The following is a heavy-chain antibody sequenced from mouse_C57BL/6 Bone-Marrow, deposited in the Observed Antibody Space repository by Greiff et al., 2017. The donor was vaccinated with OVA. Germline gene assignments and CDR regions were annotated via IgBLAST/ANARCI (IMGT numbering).Heavy chain of an antibody. V-gene: IGHV5-9-1*02. Sequence: EVQGVESGEGLVKPGGSLKLSCAASGFTFSSYAMSWVRQTPEKRLEWVAYISSGGDYIYYADTVKGRVTISRDNARNTLYLQMSSLKSEDTAMYYCTRDRWLPLMDYWGQGTSVTVSS. CDR3: TRDRWLPLMDY. CDR2: ISSGGDYI. J-gene: IGHJ4*01. D-gene: IGHD2-3*01. CDR1: GFTFSSYA.